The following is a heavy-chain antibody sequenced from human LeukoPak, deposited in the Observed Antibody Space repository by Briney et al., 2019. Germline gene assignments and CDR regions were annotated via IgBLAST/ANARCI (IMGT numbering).Heavy chain of an antibody. CDR2: INHSGST. D-gene: IGHD6-6*01. V-gene: IGHV4-34*01. Sequence: PSETLSLTCAVYGGSFSGYYWSWIRQPPGKGLEWIGEINHSGSTNYNPSLKSRVTISVDTSKSQFSLKLSSVTAADTAVYYCARDRGIAARPGWFDPWGQGTLVTVSS. CDR1: GGSFSGYY. CDR3: ARDRGIAARPGWFDP. J-gene: IGHJ5*02.